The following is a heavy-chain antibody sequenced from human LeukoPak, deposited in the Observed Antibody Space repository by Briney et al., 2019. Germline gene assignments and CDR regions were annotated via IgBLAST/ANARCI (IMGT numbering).Heavy chain of an antibody. V-gene: IGHV4-39*02. D-gene: IGHD3-16*01. Sequence: SETLSLTCTVSGGSISSSSYYWGWIRQPPGKGLEWIGSIYYSGSTYYNPSLKSRVTISVDTSKNQFSLKLSSVTAADTAVYYCAREYFGGVIYYYYMDVWGKGTTVTISS. J-gene: IGHJ6*03. CDR3: AREYFGGVIYYYYMDV. CDR1: GGSISSSSYY. CDR2: IYYSGST.